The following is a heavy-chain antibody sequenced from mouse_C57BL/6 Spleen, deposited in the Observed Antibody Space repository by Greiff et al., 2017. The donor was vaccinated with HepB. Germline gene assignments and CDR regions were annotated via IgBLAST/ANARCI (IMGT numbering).Heavy chain of an antibody. D-gene: IGHD1-1*01. Sequence: EVQVVESGGGLVKPGGSLKLSCAASGFTFSSYAMSWVRQTPEKRLEWVATISDGGSYTYYPDNVKGRFTISRDNAKNNLYLQMSHLKSEDTAMYYCARDYYGSSYVRYFDVGGTGTTVTVSS. CDR1: GFTFSSYA. V-gene: IGHV5-4*01. CDR2: ISDGGSYT. CDR3: ARDYYGSSYVRYFDV. J-gene: IGHJ1*03.